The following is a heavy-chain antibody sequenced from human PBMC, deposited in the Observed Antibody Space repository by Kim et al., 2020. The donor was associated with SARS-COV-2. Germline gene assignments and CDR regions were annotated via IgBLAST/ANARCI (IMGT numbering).Heavy chain of an antibody. CDR3: ARGGGFDY. D-gene: IGHD3-16*01. Sequence: GGSANYAESVKGRYTLSRENSKNTIYRQRNSLRAEDTAVYYWARGGGFDYWGQGTLVTVSS. V-gene: IGHV3-23*01. J-gene: IGHJ4*02. CDR2: GGSA.